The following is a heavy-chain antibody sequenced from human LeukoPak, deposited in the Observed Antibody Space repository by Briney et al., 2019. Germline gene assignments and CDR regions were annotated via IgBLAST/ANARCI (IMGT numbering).Heavy chain of an antibody. J-gene: IGHJ4*02. CDR3: ARARGYCSSTSCYPFDY. CDR1: GYTFTSYG. D-gene: IGHD2-2*01. Sequence: ASVKVSCKASGYTFTSYGISWVRRAPGQGLEWMGWISAYNGNTNYAQKLQGRVTMTTDTSTSTAYMELRSLRSDDTAVYYCARARGYCSSTSCYPFDYWGQGTLVTVSS. CDR2: ISAYNGNT. V-gene: IGHV1-18*01.